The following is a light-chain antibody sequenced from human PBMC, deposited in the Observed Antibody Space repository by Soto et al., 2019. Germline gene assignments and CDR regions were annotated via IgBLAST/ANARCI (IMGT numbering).Light chain of an antibody. CDR2: AAS. J-gene: IGKJ1*01. CDR3: QQSYRT. CDR1: QSISSY. Sequence: DIQMPQSPSSLSASVGDRVTITCRASQSISSYLNWYQQKPGKAPKLLIYAASSLQSGVPSRFSGSGSGTDFTLTISSLQPEDFATYYCQQSYRTFGQGTKVDIK. V-gene: IGKV1-39*01.